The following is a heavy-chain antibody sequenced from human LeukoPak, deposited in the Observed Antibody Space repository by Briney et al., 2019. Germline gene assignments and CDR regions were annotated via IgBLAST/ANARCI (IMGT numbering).Heavy chain of an antibody. CDR2: IYYTGST. V-gene: IGHV4-39*01. CDR1: GSSITSVSHY. D-gene: IGHD3-16*01. CDR3: ARRWGNIVGVTYEY. J-gene: IGHJ4*02. Sequence: SETLSLTCTISGSSITSVSHYWGWIRQPPGKGLEWIGDIYYTGSTYYSPSLRSRVTMSVHTSENQFSLRLNSVTAVDTAVYYCARRWGNIVGVTYEYWGQGTIVTVSS.